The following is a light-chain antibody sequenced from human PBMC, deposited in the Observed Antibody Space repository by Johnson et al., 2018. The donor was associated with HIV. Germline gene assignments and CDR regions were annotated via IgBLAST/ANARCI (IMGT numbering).Light chain of an antibody. CDR2: DNN. V-gene: IGLV1-51*01. CDR3: GTWDSSLSAYV. CDR1: SSNIGNNY. J-gene: IGLJ1*01. Sequence: QPVLTQPPSVSAAPGQRVAISCSGSSSNIGNNYVSWYQQLPGTAPKLLIYDNNNRPSGIPDQFSGSKSGTSATLGITGLQTGDEADYYCGTWDSSLSAYVFGTGTKVTVL.